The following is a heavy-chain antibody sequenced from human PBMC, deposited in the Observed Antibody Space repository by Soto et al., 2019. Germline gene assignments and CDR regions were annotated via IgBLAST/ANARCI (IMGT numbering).Heavy chain of an antibody. J-gene: IGHJ4*02. CDR3: GKERSVVATRPDFDY. CDR1: GFTFSSFG. CDR2: ASSDGSYK. Sequence: QVQLVESGGGVVQPGRSLRLSCAASGFTFSSFGMHWVRQAPGKGLEWVAVASSDGSYKYYADSVKGRFTISRDNSKNTPYLQMNSLRAEDTAVYYCGKERSVVATRPDFDYWGQGTLVTVSS. D-gene: IGHD5-12*01. V-gene: IGHV3-30*18.